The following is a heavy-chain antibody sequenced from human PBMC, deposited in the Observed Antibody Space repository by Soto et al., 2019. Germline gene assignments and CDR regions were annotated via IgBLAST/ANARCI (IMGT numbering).Heavy chain of an antibody. J-gene: IGHJ4*02. V-gene: IGHV1-18*01. CDR2: NSAYNGNT. CDR3: ATEPNDCDY. D-gene: IGHD7-27*01. Sequence: QVQLMQSGAEGKKPGASVKVSWKAFGYTFTSYGSSWVGQAPGQELEWMGWNSAYNGNTKYAQKLQGRVTMPTDTTTATAYMGLRSLRSDDTAVYHCATEPNDCDYWGQGTPVSVSS. CDR1: GYTFTSYG.